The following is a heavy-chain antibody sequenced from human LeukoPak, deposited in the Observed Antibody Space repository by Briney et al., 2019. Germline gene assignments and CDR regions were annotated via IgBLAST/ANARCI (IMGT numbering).Heavy chain of an antibody. D-gene: IGHD6-19*01. CDR3: ANAGPSIAVAGKGGY. Sequence: GGSLRLSCAASGFTFSSYAMSWVRQAPGKGLEWVSAISGSGGSTYYADSVKGRFAISRDNSKNTLYLQMNSLRAEDTAVYYCANAGPSIAVAGKGGYWGQGTLVTVSS. CDR2: ISGSGGST. CDR1: GFTFSSYA. V-gene: IGHV3-23*01. J-gene: IGHJ4*02.